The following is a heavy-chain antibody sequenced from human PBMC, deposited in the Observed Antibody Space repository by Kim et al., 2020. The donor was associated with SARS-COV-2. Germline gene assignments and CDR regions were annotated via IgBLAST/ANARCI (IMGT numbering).Heavy chain of an antibody. CDR1: GYSFTDYW. CDR3: ARQNTMVSVDFDY. CDR2: IYPGDSDT. J-gene: IGHJ4*02. Sequence: GESLKISCQGSGYSFTDYWIGWVRQMPGKGLEWMGIIYPGDSDTRYSPSFQGQVTISADRSIRTAYLQWSSLKASDTAMYYCARQNTMVSVDFDYWGQGTLVTVSS. V-gene: IGHV5-51*01. D-gene: IGHD3-10*01.